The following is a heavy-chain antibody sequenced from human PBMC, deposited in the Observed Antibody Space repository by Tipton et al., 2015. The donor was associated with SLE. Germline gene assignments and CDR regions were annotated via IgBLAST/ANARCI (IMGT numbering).Heavy chain of an antibody. CDR2: IYHSGST. CDR1: GDSITSITRTNW. CDR3: LGGTMDYYMDV. J-gene: IGHJ6*03. V-gene: IGHV4-4*02. D-gene: IGHD2-2*01. Sequence: TLSLTCTVSGDSITSITRTNWWSWVRQPPGKGLEWIGEIYHSGSTNYKPSLKSRVIISVDKSKNQFSLKLTSVTAADTAVYYPLGGTMDYYMDVWGKGTTVTVSS.